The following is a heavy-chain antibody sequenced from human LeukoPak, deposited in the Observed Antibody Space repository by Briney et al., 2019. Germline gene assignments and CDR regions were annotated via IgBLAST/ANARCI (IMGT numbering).Heavy chain of an antibody. CDR2: VHTSGST. CDR3: ARVGRGSITMVRGAIAEWYFDL. Sequence: KPSETLSLTCTVSRASISPYYWTWIRQPAGKGLEWIGHVHTSGSTNYNPSLKSRVTISVDTSKNQFSLKLSSVTAADTAVYYCARVGRGSITMVRGAIAEWYFDLWGRGTLVTVSS. CDR1: RASISPYY. V-gene: IGHV4-4*07. D-gene: IGHD3-10*01. J-gene: IGHJ2*01.